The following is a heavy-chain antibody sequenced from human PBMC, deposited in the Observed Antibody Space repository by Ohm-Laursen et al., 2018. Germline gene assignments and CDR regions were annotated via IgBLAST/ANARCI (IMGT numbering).Heavy chain of an antibody. D-gene: IGHD1-7*01. CDR3: GRAVRNQLLTDP. Sequence: GASVKVSCNTSGYTFTSYGITWVRQASGQGPEWIGWLNPVSGNSNFGQKFRGRVTVTSDTSISTAYMELSGLTSDDTATYYCGRAVRNQLLTDPWGQGTLVTVTS. CDR2: LNPVSGNS. J-gene: IGHJ5*02. V-gene: IGHV1-8*02. CDR1: GYTFTSYG.